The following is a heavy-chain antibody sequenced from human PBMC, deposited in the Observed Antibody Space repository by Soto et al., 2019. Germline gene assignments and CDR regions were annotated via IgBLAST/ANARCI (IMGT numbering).Heavy chain of an antibody. CDR3: ARHSNRAMVNSLGY. Sequence: SETLSLTCTVSGVSISTSFWTWIRQPPGKGLEWIGYIYYSGITDSNPSLKSRVTISVDTSKNQFSLRLSSVTAADTAVYYCARHSNRAMVNSLGYWGQGTLVTVSS. V-gene: IGHV4-59*01. CDR1: GVSISTSF. D-gene: IGHD5-18*01. CDR2: IYYSGIT. J-gene: IGHJ4*02.